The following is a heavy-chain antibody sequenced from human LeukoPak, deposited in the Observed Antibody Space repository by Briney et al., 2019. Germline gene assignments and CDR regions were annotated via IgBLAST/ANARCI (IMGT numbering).Heavy chain of an antibody. CDR2: INHSGST. CDR1: GGSFSGYY. CDR3: AKHFYSSGWYATDS. V-gene: IGHV4-34*01. Sequence: SGTLSLTCAVYGGSFSGYYWSWIRQPPGKGLEWIGEINHSGSTNYNPSLKSRVTISVDTSKNQFSLKLSSVTAADTAVYYCAKHFYSSGWYATDSWGQGTLVTVSS. J-gene: IGHJ4*02. D-gene: IGHD6-19*01.